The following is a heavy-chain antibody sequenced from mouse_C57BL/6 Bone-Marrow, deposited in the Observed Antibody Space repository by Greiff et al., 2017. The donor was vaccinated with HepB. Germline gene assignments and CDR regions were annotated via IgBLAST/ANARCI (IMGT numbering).Heavy chain of an antibody. D-gene: IGHD3-3*01. CDR3: ARCKGLFDY. V-gene: IGHV5-17*01. CDR1: GFTFSDYG. CDR2: ISSDSSTI. Sequence: DVMLVESGGGLVKPGGSLKLSCAASGFTFSDYGLHWVRQAPEKGLEWVAYISSDSSTIYYADTVKGRVTITRDNAKNTLFLQMTSLRSEDTAMYYCARCKGLFDYWGQGTTLTVSS. J-gene: IGHJ2*01.